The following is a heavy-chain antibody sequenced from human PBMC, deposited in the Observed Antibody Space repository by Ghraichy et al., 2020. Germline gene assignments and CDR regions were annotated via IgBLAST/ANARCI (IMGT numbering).Heavy chain of an antibody. D-gene: IGHD3-3*01. J-gene: IGHJ6*03. Sequence: SETLSLTCTVSGGSISSSSYYWGWIRQPPGKGLEWIGSIYYSGSTYYNPSLKSRVTISVDTSKNQFSLKLSSVTAADTAVYYCARETSNTIFGVVMTRDTTHYYYYYMDVWGKGTTVTVSS. V-gene: IGHV4-39*07. CDR2: IYYSGST. CDR3: ARETSNTIFGVVMTRDTTHYYYYYMDV. CDR1: GGSISSSSYY.